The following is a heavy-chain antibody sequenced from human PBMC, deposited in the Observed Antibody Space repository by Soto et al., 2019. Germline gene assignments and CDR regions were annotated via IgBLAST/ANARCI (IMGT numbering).Heavy chain of an antibody. J-gene: IGHJ4*02. CDR3: ARRDYYASGSLTFDY. D-gene: IGHD3-10*01. CDR2: IYWDDDN. V-gene: IGHV2-5*02. CDR1: GFSLSTDGVG. Sequence: QITLKESGPALVKPTQTLTLTCNVSGFSLSTDGVGVGWIRQPPGKALEWLALIYWDDDNRYRPSLRSRLTNTKDTSKNQVVLTMTNMDPVDTATYYCARRDYYASGSLTFDYWGQGTLVTVSS.